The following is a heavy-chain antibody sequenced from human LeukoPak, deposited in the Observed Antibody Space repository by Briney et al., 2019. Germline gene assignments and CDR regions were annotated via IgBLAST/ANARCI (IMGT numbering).Heavy chain of an antibody. Sequence: PSETLSLTCAVYGGSFSGYYWSWIRQPPGKGLEWIGEINHSGSTNYNPSLKSRVTMSVDTSKNQFSLKLSSVTAADTAVYYCARGGNCTNGVCPEDEYYFDYWGQGTLVTVSS. D-gene: IGHD2-8*01. CDR1: GGSFSGYY. J-gene: IGHJ4*02. CDR2: INHSGST. CDR3: ARGGNCTNGVCPEDEYYFDY. V-gene: IGHV4-34*01.